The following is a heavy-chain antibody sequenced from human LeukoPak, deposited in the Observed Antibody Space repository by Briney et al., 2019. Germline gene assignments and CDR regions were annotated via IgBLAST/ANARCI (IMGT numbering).Heavy chain of an antibody. CDR3: ASLGGDSSSANYYYYMDV. CDR2: IKQDGSEK. CDR1: GFTFSSYW. J-gene: IGHJ6*03. D-gene: IGHD6-13*01. Sequence: PGGSLRLSCAASGFTFSSYWMNWVRQAPGKGLEWVANIKQDGSEKYYVDSVKGRFTISRDNAKNSLYLQMNSLRAEDTAVYYCASLGGDSSSANYYYYMDVWGKGTTVTVSS. V-gene: IGHV3-7*01.